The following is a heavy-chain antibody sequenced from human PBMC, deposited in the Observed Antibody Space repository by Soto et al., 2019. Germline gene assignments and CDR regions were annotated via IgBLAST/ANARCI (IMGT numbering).Heavy chain of an antibody. J-gene: IGHJ5*02. D-gene: IGHD2-2*02. Sequence: PSETLSLTCTVSGGSISSYYWSWIRQPPGKGLEWIGYIYYSGSTNYNPSLKSRVTISVDTSKNQFSLKLSSVTAADTAVYYCARNTEGSPRGPKWFDPWGQGTLVT. CDR2: IYYSGST. CDR1: GGSISSYY. CDR3: ARNTEGSPRGPKWFDP. V-gene: IGHV4-59*01.